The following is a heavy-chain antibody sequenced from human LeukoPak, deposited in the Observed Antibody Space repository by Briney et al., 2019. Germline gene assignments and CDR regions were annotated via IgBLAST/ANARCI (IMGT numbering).Heavy chain of an antibody. V-gene: IGHV3-30*18. CDR3: AKIVVAGTHYFEY. CDR1: GFTFSSYG. Sequence: PGGSLRLSCTASGFTFSSYGMHWVRQAPGKGLEWVTVISTDGGQKFYADSVKGRFTVSRDNSKNTLYLQMSSLRPEDTAVYYCAKIVVAGTHYFEYWGQGTLVTVSP. D-gene: IGHD6-19*01. J-gene: IGHJ4*02. CDR2: ISTDGGQK.